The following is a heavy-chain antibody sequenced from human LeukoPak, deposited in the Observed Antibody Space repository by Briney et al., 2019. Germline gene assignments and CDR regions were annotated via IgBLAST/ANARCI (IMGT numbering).Heavy chain of an antibody. J-gene: IGHJ4*02. CDR3: AKSGIAAAGQRGYFDY. D-gene: IGHD6-13*01. Sequence: GGSLRLSCAASGFTFSSYGIHWVRQAPGKGLEWVAVISNDGSNKYYADSVKGRFTISRDNSTSTVYLQMNSLRGEDTAVYYCAKSGIAAAGQRGYFDYWGQGTLVTVSS. CDR2: ISNDGSNK. V-gene: IGHV3-30*18. CDR1: GFTFSSYG.